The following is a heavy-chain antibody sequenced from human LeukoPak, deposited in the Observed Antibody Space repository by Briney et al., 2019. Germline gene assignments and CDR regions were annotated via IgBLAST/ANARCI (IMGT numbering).Heavy chain of an antibody. Sequence: ASVTVSCKASGGTFSSYAISWVRQAPGQGLEWMGGIIPIFGTANYAQKFQGRVTITADESTGTAYMELSSLRSEDTAVYYCAREKYGSRGYSTQVDCWGQGTLVTVSS. CDR3: AREKYGSRGYSTQVDC. V-gene: IGHV1-69*13. J-gene: IGHJ4*02. CDR1: GGTFSSYA. D-gene: IGHD3-22*01. CDR2: IIPIFGTA.